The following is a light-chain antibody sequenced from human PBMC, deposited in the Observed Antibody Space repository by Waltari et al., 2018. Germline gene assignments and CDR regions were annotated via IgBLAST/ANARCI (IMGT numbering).Light chain of an antibody. CDR3: SSYTSSSTSGV. Sequence: QSALTQPASVSGSPGRSLTNPCTGTSSHVGGYNYVAWYQQHPGKAPQLMIYEVSNPPSGVSNLFSGSKSGNTASLTISGLQAEDEADYYCSSYTSSSTSGVFGGGTKLTVL. V-gene: IGLV2-14*01. CDR1: SSHVGGYNY. CDR2: EVS. J-gene: IGLJ2*01.